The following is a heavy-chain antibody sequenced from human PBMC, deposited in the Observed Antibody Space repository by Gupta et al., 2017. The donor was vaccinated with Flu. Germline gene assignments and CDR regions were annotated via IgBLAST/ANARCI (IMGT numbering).Heavy chain of an antibody. J-gene: IGHJ5*02. CDR1: GGSISSGSYY. CDR3: ARDHGYCSSTSCYSWWFDP. Sequence: QVQLQESGPGLVKPSQTLSLTCTVSGGSISSGSYYWSWIRQPAGKGLEWIGRIYTSGSTNYNPSLKSRVTISVDTSKNQFSLKLSSVTAADTAVYYCARDHGYCSSTSCYSWWFDPWGQGTLVTVSS. D-gene: IGHD2-2*01. V-gene: IGHV4-61*02. CDR2: IYTSGST.